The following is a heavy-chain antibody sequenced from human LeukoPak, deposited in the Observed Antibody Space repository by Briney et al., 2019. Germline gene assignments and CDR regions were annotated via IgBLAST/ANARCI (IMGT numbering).Heavy chain of an antibody. J-gene: IGHJ5*02. CDR1: GGSISRSDYY. D-gene: IGHD3-10*01. CDR3: ARGHGSGSYEGNWFDP. Sequence: SETLSLTCTVSGGSISRSDYYWSWIRPLPGKGLGWIAHIFHSGSTYYNPSLKSRVTVSVDTSKNQFSLNLTSVTAADTAVYDCARGHGSGSYEGNWFDPWGQGTLVTVSS. CDR2: IFHSGST. V-gene: IGHV4-31*03.